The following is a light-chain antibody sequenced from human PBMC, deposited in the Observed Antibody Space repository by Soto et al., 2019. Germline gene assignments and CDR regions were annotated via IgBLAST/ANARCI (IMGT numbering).Light chain of an antibody. J-gene: IGKJ2*01. CDR3: QQYGTSPYT. V-gene: IGKV3-20*01. CDR2: GTS. Sequence: EIVLTQSPGTLSLSPGERATLSCSASQGVNSNYLAWYQQKPGQAPRLLIYGTSSRATGIPDRFSGSGSGTDFTLTISRLEPEDFAVYSCQQYGTSPYTFGQGTKLEIK. CDR1: QGVNSNY.